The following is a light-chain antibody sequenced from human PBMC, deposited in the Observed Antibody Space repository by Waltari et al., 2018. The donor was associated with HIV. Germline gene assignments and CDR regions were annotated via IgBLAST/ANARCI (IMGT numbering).Light chain of an antibody. CDR3: PHRGDWYS. V-gene: IGKV3-11*01. Sequence: EIVCSQSPSSLPFSTGERATLSCRASQSLSNYLACYQQKPGQAPRLLIYYASTRVTSIPARFRGSGSGTDFTLTISSLDPGDFAIYYCPHRGDWYSFGQGTKLEI. J-gene: IGKJ2*01. CDR1: QSLSNY. CDR2: YAS.